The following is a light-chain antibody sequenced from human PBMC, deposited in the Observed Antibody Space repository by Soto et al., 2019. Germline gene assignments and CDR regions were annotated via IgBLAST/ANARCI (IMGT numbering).Light chain of an antibody. J-gene: IGKJ4*01. CDR3: QQFFITPPLA. Sequence: DIQMTQSPSSMSASIGDRITITCRASQSISPYPNWYQQKPVKAPSLLIYGASTLQSGVPSRCSGGGSATHFSPTISRRPPEDCETYYCQQFFITPPLAFGGGTKVEIK. CDR2: GAS. V-gene: IGKV1-39*01. CDR1: QSISPY.